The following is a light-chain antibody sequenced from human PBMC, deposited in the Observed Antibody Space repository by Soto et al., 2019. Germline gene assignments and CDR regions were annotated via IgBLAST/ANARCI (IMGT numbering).Light chain of an antibody. Sequence: ERSTLSCRASQSVSNNYLAWYQQKPGQAPRLLIYGASKRATGIPDRFSGSGSGTDFTLTISRLEPEDFAVYYCQQYGSSGTFGQGTKVDIK. V-gene: IGKV3-20*01. CDR2: GAS. CDR3: QQYGSSGT. CDR1: QSVSNNY. J-gene: IGKJ1*01.